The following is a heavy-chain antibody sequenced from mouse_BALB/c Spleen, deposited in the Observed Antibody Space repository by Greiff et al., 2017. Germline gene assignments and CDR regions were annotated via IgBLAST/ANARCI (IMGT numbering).Heavy chain of an antibody. V-gene: IGHV5-6-3*01. CDR1: GFTISSYG. CDR3: ARDPSYYYAMDY. Sequence: EVKLVESGGGLVQPGGSLKLSCAASGFTISSYGMSWVRQTPDKRLELVATINSNGGSTYYPDSVKGRFTISRDNAKNTLYLQMSSLKSEDTAMYYCARDPSYYYAMDYWGQGTSVTVSS. CDR2: INSNGGST. J-gene: IGHJ4*01.